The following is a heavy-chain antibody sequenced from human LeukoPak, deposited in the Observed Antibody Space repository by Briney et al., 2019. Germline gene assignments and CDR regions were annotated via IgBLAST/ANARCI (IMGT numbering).Heavy chain of an antibody. V-gene: IGHV3-74*01. CDR2: INSDGSDI. Sequence: GGSLRLSCAASGFTFSNNWMHWVRQTPGKGLVWVSRINSDGSDISYADSVKGRFTISRDNAKNTLYLQMNSLRAEDTAVYHCARVDYGDYVAAVDIWGRGTMVTVFS. CDR1: GFTFSNNW. CDR3: ARVDYGDYVAAVDI. D-gene: IGHD4-17*01. J-gene: IGHJ3*02.